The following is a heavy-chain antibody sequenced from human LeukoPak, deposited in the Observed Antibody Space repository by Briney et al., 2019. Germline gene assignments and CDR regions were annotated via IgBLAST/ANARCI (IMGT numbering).Heavy chain of an antibody. CDR1: GFPFSSYA. D-gene: IGHD2-2*01. CDR2: ISGSGGST. V-gene: IGHV3-23*01. J-gene: IGHJ4*02. CDR3: AKGSVVVPAALFDY. Sequence: GGSLRLSCAASGFPFSSYAMSWVRQAPGKGLEWVSAISGSGGSTYYADSVKGRFTISRDNSKDTLYLQMNSLRAEDTAVYYCAKGSVVVPAALFDYWGQGTLVTVSS.